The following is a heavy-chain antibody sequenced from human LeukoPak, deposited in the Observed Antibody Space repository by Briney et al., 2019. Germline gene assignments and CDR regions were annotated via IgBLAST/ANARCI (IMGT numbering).Heavy chain of an antibody. J-gene: IGHJ4*02. CDR1: GGSFSGYY. V-gene: IGHV4-34*01. CDR3: ARGQSGWYRDFVY. Sequence: SETLSLTCAVYGGSFSGYYWSWIRQPPGKGLEWIGEINHSGSTNYNPPLKSRVTISVDTSKNQFSLKLSSVTAADTAVYYCARGQSGWYRDFVYWGQGTLVTVSS. CDR2: INHSGST. D-gene: IGHD6-19*01.